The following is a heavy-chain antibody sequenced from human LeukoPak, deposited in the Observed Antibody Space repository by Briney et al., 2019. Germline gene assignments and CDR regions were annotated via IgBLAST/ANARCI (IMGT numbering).Heavy chain of an antibody. J-gene: IGHJ4*02. V-gene: IGHV4-30-4*01. CDR2: IYYSGST. CDR1: GGSISSGDYY. CDR3: ARGKAGYCSSTSCYSLNFDY. D-gene: IGHD2-2*01. Sequence: PSETLSLTCTVSGGSISSGDYYWSWIRQPPGKGLEWIGYIYYSGSTYYNPSLKSRVTISVDTSKNQFSLKLSSVTAADTAVYYCARGKAGYCSSTSCYSLNFDYWGQGTLVTVSS.